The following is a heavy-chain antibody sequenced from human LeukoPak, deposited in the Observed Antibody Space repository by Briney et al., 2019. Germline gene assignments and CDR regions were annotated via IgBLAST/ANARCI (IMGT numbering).Heavy chain of an antibody. CDR3: ARGLGAAALDS. Sequence: PGGSLRLSCAASGFTFSTYSMNWVRQAPGKGLEWVSYISSSSSLYSADSVKARFTISRDNAKNSLYLQMNSLIDEDTAVYYCARGLGAAALDSWGQGTLVTVSS. CDR2: ISSSSSL. V-gene: IGHV3-48*02. D-gene: IGHD6-13*01. J-gene: IGHJ4*02. CDR1: GFTFSTYS.